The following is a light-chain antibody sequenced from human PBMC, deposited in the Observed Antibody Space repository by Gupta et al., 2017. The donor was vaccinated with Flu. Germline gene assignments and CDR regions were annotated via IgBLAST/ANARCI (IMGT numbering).Light chain of an antibody. V-gene: IGKV1-33*01. J-gene: IGKJ5*01. CDR1: QDISNY. CDR3: EQHNNQSLT. Sequence: DIQITQSPSYLSASVGDRVTITCQASQDISNYLDWYQQKPGKAPKLLIYDASNLQTGVPSRFSGSGSGTDFTFTISSLHPEDFATYYCEQHNNQSLTFGQGTQVEIK. CDR2: DAS.